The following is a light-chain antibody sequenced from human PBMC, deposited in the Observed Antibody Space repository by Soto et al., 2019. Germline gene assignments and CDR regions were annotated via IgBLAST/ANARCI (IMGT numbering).Light chain of an antibody. V-gene: IGKV1-9*01. CDR1: QAISSN. CDR3: QQLNSYPHT. Sequence: DIQLTQSPSFLSASVGDRVTITCRASQAISSNLAWYQQKPGKAPKLLIYDATTLQSGVPSSFSGSGSGTEFTLTISSLQPEDFATYYCQQLNSYPHTFGQGTKLEIK. CDR2: DAT. J-gene: IGKJ2*01.